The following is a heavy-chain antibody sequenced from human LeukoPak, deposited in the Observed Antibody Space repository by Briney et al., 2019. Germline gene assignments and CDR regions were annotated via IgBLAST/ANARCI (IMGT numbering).Heavy chain of an antibody. CDR3: ARGGRITMVRGVTRAEYFQH. V-gene: IGHV4-39*07. CDR2: IYYYSGST. D-gene: IGHD3-10*01. CDR1: GGSISSSTYF. Sequence: SETLSLTCTVSGGSISSSTYFWGWIRQPPGKGLEWIGSIYYYSGSTYYNPSLKSRVTISVDTSKNQFSLRLSSVTAADTAVYYCARGGRITMVRGVTRAEYFQHWGQGTLVTVSS. J-gene: IGHJ1*01.